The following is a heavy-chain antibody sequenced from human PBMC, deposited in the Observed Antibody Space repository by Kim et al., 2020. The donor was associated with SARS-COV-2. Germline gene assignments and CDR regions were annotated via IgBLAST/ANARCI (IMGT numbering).Heavy chain of an antibody. CDR3: AKHLKSGLHSCDY. J-gene: IGHJ4*02. Sequence: YAGSGKGRFTISRDSSTNTLLLQMTSLGAEDTALYYCAKHLKSGLHSCDYWGQGTLVNVSS. V-gene: IGHV3-23*01.